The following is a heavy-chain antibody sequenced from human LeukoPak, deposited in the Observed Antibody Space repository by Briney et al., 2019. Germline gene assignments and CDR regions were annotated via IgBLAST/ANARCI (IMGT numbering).Heavy chain of an antibody. CDR1: GFTFSDYY. CDR3: ARPPVRGRGNNYYYYMDV. Sequence: TGGSLRLSCAASGFTFSDYYMSWIRQAPGKGLEWVSYISSSGSTIYYADSVKGRFTISRDNAKNSLYLQMNSLRAEDTAVYYCARPPVRGRGNNYYYYMDVWGKGTTVTVSS. CDR2: ISSSGSTI. J-gene: IGHJ6*03. V-gene: IGHV3-11*04. D-gene: IGHD3-10*01.